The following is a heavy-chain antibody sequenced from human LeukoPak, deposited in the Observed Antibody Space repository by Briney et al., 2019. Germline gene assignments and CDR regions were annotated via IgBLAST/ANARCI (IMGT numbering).Heavy chain of an antibody. CDR1: GVSITDTTYY. D-gene: IGHD1-14*01. V-gene: IGHV4-39*07. J-gene: IGHJ4*02. CDR2: IHHSGST. Sequence: PSETLSLTCSVSGVSITDTTYYWVWVRQPPGKGLEWIGSIHHSGSTYYNPSLKSRVTISVDTSKTQFSLTLSSVTAADTAVYYCARDRFGMSATGTDFDFWGRGTLLTVSS. CDR3: ARDRFGMSATGTDFDF.